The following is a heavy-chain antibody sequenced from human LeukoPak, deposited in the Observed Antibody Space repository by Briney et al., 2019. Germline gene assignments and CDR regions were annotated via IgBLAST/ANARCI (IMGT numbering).Heavy chain of an antibody. Sequence: PSETLSLTCAVYGGSFSGYYWSWIRQPPGKGLEWIGEINHSGSTNYNPSLKSRVTISVDTSKKQFSLKLSSVTAADTAVYYCARGPGGNSSGYDYWGQGTLVTVPS. CDR1: GGSFSGYY. CDR3: ARGPGGNSSGYDY. J-gene: IGHJ4*02. CDR2: INHSGST. D-gene: IGHD6-19*01. V-gene: IGHV4-34*01.